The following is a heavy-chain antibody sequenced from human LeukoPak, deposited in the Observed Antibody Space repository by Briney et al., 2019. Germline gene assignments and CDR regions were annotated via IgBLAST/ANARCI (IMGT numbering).Heavy chain of an antibody. CDR1: GYTFSSYG. Sequence: GASVKVSCKASGYTFSSYGISWVRQTPGQGLKWMGWISGYNANAKYAQKLQGRVTMTTDTSTSTVLMELRSLRSDDTAVYYCARERGRGRDSPWFDYWGQGTLVTVSS. V-gene: IGHV1-18*01. CDR2: ISGYNANA. J-gene: IGHJ4*02. D-gene: IGHD1-26*01. CDR3: ARERGRGRDSPWFDY.